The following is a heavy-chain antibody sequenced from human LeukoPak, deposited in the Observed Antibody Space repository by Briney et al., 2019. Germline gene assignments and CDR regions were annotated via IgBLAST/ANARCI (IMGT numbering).Heavy chain of an antibody. CDR3: ARVTTVAD. Sequence: PGRSLRLSCTASELTFSRFNMHWVRQAPGKGLEWVAVISYDGSNKYYADSVKGRFTISRDNSKNTLYLQMNSLRAEDTAVYYCARVTTVADWGQGTLVTVSS. J-gene: IGHJ4*02. D-gene: IGHD4-23*01. CDR2: ISYDGSNK. CDR1: ELTFSRFN. V-gene: IGHV3-30-3*01.